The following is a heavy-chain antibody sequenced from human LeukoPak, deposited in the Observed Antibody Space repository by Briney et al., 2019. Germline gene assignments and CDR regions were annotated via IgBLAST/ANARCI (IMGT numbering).Heavy chain of an antibody. V-gene: IGHV3-21*01. Sequence: GSLRLSCAASGFTFSNYRMNWVCQTPGRGLEWVSSISSSSSYIDYADSVQGRFTISRDNAKNSLYLQMNSPRAEDTAVYYCAREDYSSGYYFDYWGQGTLVTVSS. CDR2: ISSSSSYI. CDR1: GFTFSNYR. CDR3: AREDYSSGYYFDY. D-gene: IGHD6-19*01. J-gene: IGHJ4*02.